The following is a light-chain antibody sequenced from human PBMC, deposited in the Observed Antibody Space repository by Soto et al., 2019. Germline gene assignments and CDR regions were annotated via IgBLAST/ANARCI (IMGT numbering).Light chain of an antibody. CDR2: DVS. CDR1: SSDVGGYNF. CDR3: CSSAGCDAWV. Sequence: QSALTQPRSVSGSPRQSVTISCTGSSSDVGGYNFVSWYQHHPGKAPKLMIYDVSKRPSGVPDRFSGSKSGNTASLTISGRQAEDQAYYSCCSSAGCDAWVFGGGTKLTVL. J-gene: IGLJ3*02. V-gene: IGLV2-11*01.